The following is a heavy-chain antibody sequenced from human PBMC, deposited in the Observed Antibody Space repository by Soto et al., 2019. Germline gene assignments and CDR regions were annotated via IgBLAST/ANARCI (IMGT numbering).Heavy chain of an antibody. D-gene: IGHD3-22*01. V-gene: IGHV3-30*18. CDR2: ISYDGSNK. J-gene: IGHJ6*02. CDR3: AKDYYDSSGYIPPLSEYFYYYGMDV. Sequence: GGSLRLSCAASGFTFSSYGMHWVRQAPGKGLEWVAVISYDGSNKYYGDSVKGPFTISRDNSKNTLYLQMNSLRDEDTAVYYCAKDYYDSSGYIPPLSEYFYYYGMDVWGQGTTVTVSS. CDR1: GFTFSSYG.